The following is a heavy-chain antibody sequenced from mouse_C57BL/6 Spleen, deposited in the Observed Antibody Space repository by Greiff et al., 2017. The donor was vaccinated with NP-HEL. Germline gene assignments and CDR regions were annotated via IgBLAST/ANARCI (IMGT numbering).Heavy chain of an antibody. Sequence: EVKLVESGGGLVQPGGSMKLSCVASGFTFSNYWMNWVRQSPEKGLEWVAQIRLKSDNYATHYAESVNGRFTISRDDSKSSVYLQMNNLRAEDTGIYYCTKAEAMDYWGQGTSVTVSS. CDR3: TKAEAMDY. V-gene: IGHV6-3*01. CDR1: GFTFSNYW. J-gene: IGHJ4*01. CDR2: IRLKSDNYAT.